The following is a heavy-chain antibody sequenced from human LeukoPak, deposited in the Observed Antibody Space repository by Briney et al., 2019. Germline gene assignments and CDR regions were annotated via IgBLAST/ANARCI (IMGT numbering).Heavy chain of an antibody. D-gene: IGHD1-26*01. CDR3: ARGSSGGSYLPYYFDY. J-gene: IGHJ4*02. CDR2: INPNSGGT. Sequence: ASVKVSCKASGYTFTGYYMHWVRQAPGQGLEWMGWINPNSGGTNYAQKLQGRVTMSRDTSISTAYMELSRLRSDDTAVYYCARGSSGGSYLPYYFDYWGQGTLVTVSS. V-gene: IGHV1-2*02. CDR1: GYTFTGYY.